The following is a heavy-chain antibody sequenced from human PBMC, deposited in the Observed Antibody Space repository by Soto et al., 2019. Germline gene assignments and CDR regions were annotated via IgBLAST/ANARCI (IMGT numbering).Heavy chain of an antibody. V-gene: IGHV1-3*01. J-gene: IGHJ4*02. CDR1: GYTFTSYA. D-gene: IGHD6-19*01. CDR2: INAGNGNT. CDR3: ARGGATQWLVRTSPLYFDY. Sequence: AASVKVSCKASGYTFTSYAMHWVRQAPGQRLEWMGWINAGNGNTKYSQKLQGRVTITRDTSASTAYMELSSLRSEDTAVYYCARGGATQWLVRTSPLYFDYWGQGTLVTVSS.